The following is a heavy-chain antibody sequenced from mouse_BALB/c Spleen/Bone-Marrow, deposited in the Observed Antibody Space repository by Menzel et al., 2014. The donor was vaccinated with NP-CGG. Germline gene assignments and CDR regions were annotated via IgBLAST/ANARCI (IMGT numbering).Heavy chain of an antibody. CDR1: GFSLTSYG. V-gene: IGHV2-9*02. J-gene: IGHJ3*01. D-gene: IGHD1-1*01. CDR3: ARDWALYYYGSSYVWFAY. CDR2: IWAGGST. Sequence: VQLQQSGPGLVAPSQSLSITCTVSGFSLTSYGVHWVRQPPGKGLEWLGVIWAGGSTNYNSALMSRLSISKDNSKSQVFLKMNSLQTDDTATYYCARDWALYYYGSSYVWFAYWGQGTLVTVSA.